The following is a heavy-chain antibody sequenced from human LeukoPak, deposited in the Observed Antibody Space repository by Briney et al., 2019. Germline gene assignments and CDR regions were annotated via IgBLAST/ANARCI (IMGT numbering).Heavy chain of an antibody. CDR1: GDSISNYY. Sequence: SETLSLTCTVSGDSISNYYWSWIRQSPGKELEWIGYMYNRGSTIYNPSLKSRVTISTDTSKNQFSLRLTSVTAADTAVYYCARAEKAVTGTLDSWGQGTLITVSS. CDR2: MYNRGST. CDR3: ARAEKAVTGTLDS. J-gene: IGHJ4*02. D-gene: IGHD6-19*01. V-gene: IGHV4-59*01.